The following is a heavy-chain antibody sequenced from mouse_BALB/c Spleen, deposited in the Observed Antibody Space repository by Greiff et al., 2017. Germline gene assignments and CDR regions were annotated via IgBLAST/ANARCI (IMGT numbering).Heavy chain of an antibody. D-gene: IGHD1-1*01. Sequence: EVKLVESGPELVKPGASVKVSCKASGYSFTDYNMYWVKQSHGKSLEWIGYIDPYNGGTSYNQKFKGKATLTVDKSSSTAFMHLNSLTSEDSAVYYCAHYYGSSYEGLYAMDYWGQGTSVTVSS. CDR2: IDPYNGGT. CDR3: AHYYGSSYEGLYAMDY. J-gene: IGHJ4*01. V-gene: IGHV1S135*01. CDR1: GYSFTDYN.